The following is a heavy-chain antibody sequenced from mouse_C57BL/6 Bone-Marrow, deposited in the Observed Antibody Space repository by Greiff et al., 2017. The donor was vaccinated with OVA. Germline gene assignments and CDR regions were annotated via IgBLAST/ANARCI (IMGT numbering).Heavy chain of an antibody. CDR3: ARSREYGYYFDY. CDR2: IYPGDGDT. D-gene: IGHD1-1*02. Sequence: QVQLQQSGPELVKPGASVKISCKASGYAFSSSWMNWVKQRPGKGLEWIGRIYPGDGDTNYNGKFKGKATLTAAKSSSTAYMQLSSLTSEDSAVYFCARSREYGYYFDYWGQGTSLTVSS. V-gene: IGHV1-82*01. CDR1: GYAFSSSW. J-gene: IGHJ2*02.